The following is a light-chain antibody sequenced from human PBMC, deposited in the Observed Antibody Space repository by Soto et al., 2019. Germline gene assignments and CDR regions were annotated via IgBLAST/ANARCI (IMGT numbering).Light chain of an antibody. CDR1: QSVSSY. V-gene: IGKV3-11*01. Sequence: EIVLTQSPATLSSSPGERATLSCRASQSVSSYLAWYQQKPGQAPRLLIYDASNRATGIPARFSGSGSGTDFTLTISSLEPEDFAVYYCQQRSTPSLFGGGTKVEIK. CDR2: DAS. CDR3: QQRSTPSL. J-gene: IGKJ4*01.